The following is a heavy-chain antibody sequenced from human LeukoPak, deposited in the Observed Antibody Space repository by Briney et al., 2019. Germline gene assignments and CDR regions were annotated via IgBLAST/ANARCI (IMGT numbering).Heavy chain of an antibody. J-gene: IGHJ5*02. V-gene: IGHV1-8*03. CDR3: ARGTMLRGVIYT. CDR2: MNPNSGNT. D-gene: IGHD3-10*01. Sequence: ASVKVSCKASGGTFSSYAISWVRQATGQGLEWLGWMNPNSGNTDYAQKFQGRVTFTRDTSVSTAYMELSSLRSEDTAVYYCARGTMLRGVIYTWGQGTLVTVSS. CDR1: GGTFSSYA.